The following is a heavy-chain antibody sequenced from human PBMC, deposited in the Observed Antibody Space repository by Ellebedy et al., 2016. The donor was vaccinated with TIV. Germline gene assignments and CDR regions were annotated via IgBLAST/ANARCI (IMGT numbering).Heavy chain of an antibody. J-gene: IGHJ4*02. V-gene: IGHV3-33*08. CDR1: GFTFSRYW. D-gene: IGHD2-21*02. CDR2: MWYDGGNK. Sequence: GESLKTSCAASGFTFSRYWMHSVRQAPDKGLGWVAFMWYDGGNKYSADSVKGRFTISSDNSKTTLYLQMNHVGAEDTAVFYCARNRHVGHGDCLDHWGQGTLVTVSS. CDR3: ARNRHVGHGDCLDH.